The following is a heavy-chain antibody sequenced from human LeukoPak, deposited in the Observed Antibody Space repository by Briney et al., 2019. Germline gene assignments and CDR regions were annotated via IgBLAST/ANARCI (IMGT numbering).Heavy chain of an antibody. CDR1: GYTFTGYY. Sequence: ASVKVSCKASGYTFTGYYMHWVRQAPGQGLEWMGWINPNSGGTNYAQRFQGRVTMTRDTSISTAYMELSRLRSDDTAVYYCARCLRYPPNWFDPWGQGTLVTVSS. CDR2: INPNSGGT. D-gene: IGHD3-9*01. CDR3: ARCLRYPPNWFDP. J-gene: IGHJ5*02. V-gene: IGHV1-2*02.